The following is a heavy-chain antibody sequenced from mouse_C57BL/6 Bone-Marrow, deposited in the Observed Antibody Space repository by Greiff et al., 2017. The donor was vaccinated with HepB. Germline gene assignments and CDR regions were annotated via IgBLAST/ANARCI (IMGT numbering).Heavy chain of an antibody. Sequence: EVKVVESGGGLVQPGGSMKLSCAASGFTFSDAWMDWVRQSPEKGLEWVAEIRNKANNHATYYAESVKVRFTISRDDSKSSVYLQMNSLRAEDTGIYYCTGYGNLDYYAMDYWGQGTSVTVSS. J-gene: IGHJ4*01. V-gene: IGHV6-6*01. CDR1: GFTFSDAW. CDR2: IRNKANNHAT. D-gene: IGHD2-1*01. CDR3: TGYGNLDYYAMDY.